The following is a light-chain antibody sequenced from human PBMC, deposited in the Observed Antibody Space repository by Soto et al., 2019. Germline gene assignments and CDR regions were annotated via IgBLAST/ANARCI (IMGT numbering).Light chain of an antibody. CDR2: DDN. V-gene: IGLV1-51*01. J-gene: IGLJ1*01. CDR1: SSNIGGNS. CDR3: GSWDSSLSAYV. Sequence: QSVLTQPPSVSAAPGQKVTISYSGSSSNIGGNSVSWYQQLPGTAPKLLIYDDNKRPSGIPDRFSGSKSGTSATLGITGFQTGDEADYYCGSWDSSLSAYVFXTGTKV.